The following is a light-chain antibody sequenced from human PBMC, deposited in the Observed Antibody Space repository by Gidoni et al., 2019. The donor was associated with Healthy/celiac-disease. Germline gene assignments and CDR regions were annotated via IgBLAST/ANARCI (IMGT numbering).Light chain of an antibody. J-gene: IGKJ4*01. V-gene: IGKV1-33*01. CDR1: QDISNY. Sequence: DSQMSQSPSPLSASVGDRVTITCQASQDISNYLNWYQQKPGKAPKLLIYDASNLEPGVPSRFSGSGSGTDFTFTISSLQPEDIATYYCQQYANLPLTFGGGTKVEIK. CDR2: DAS. CDR3: QQYANLPLT.